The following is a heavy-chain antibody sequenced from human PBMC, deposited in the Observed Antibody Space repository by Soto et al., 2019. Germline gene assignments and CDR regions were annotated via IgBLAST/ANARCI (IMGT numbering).Heavy chain of an antibody. CDR1: GFTFSRCA. D-gene: IGHD6-19*01. Sequence: GGSLRLSCVAAASGFTFSRCAMHWVRQAPGKGLEWVAYISYDARNRYYADSVKDRFTISRDNSKNTLYLHMNTLSDEDTAVYYCVRANFSSGYSSGLYYLDYWGQGTPVTVSS. CDR2: ISYDARNR. J-gene: IGHJ4*02. V-gene: IGHV3-30-3*01. CDR3: VRANFSSGYSSGLYYLDY.